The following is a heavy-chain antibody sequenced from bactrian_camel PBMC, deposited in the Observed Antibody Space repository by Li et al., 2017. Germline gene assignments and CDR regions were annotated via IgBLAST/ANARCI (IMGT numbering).Heavy chain of an antibody. CDR2: RILRGGKA. D-gene: IGHD5*01. CDR3: ATDLMVTTGEYTY. Sequence: HVRLVESGGGSVQAEGSLRLSCAASGYFSKRCMAWFRQAPGKGLEWVSGRILRGGKAYYSDSVKGRYTISRDDVKNILYLQMNSLKTDDTGVYYCATDLMVTTGEYTYWGQGDPGHRL. V-gene: IGHV3S1*01. J-gene: IGHJ4*01. CDR1: GYFSKRC.